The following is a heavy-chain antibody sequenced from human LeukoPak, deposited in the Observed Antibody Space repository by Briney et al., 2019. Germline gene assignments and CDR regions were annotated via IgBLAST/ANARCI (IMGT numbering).Heavy chain of an antibody. V-gene: IGHV3-30*04. CDR1: GFTFSSYA. D-gene: IGHD5-18*01. CDR2: ISYDGSNK. CDR3: ARAPRDTSTYFDY. Sequence: GGSLRLTCAASGFTFSSYAMHWVRQAPGKGLEWVAVISYDGSNKYYADSVKGRFTISRDNSKNTLNLQMNSLRAEDTAVYYCARAPRDTSTYFDYWGQGTLVTVSS. J-gene: IGHJ4*02.